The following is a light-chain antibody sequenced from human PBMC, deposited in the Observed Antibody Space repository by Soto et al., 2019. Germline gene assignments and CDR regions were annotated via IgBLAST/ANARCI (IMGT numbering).Light chain of an antibody. CDR2: GAS. CDR3: QQYNNWPIT. V-gene: IGKV4-1*01. CDR1: QSVLYSSNNNNY. Sequence: DIVMTQSPDSLAVSLGERATINCKSSQSVLYSSNNNNYLAWYQQKPGQAPRLLIYGASTRATGLPARFSGSGSGTQFTLTISSLQSEDFAVYYCQQYNNWPITFGQGTRLEI. J-gene: IGKJ5*01.